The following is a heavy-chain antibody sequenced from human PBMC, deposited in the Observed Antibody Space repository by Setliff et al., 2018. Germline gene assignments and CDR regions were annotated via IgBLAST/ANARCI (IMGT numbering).Heavy chain of an antibody. J-gene: IGHJ3*02. V-gene: IGHV1-2*06. Sequence: ASVKVSCKASGYIFTDYYMHWVRQAPGQELGWMGRINPNSGGTNYAQKLQGRVTMTTDTSTSTAYMELRSLRSDDTAVYYCARDVGTSSFEVATMIVVAATDAFDIWGQGTMVTVSS. CDR1: GYIFTDYY. CDR3: ARDVGTSSFEVATMIVVAATDAFDI. CDR2: INPNSGGT. D-gene: IGHD3-22*01.